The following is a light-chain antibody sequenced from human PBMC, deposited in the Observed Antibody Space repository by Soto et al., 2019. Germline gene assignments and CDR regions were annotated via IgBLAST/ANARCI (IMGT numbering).Light chain of an antibody. CDR2: DVS. Sequence: QSVLTQPASVSGSPGQSITISCTGTSSDVGGYNYVSWYQQHPGKAPKLMIYDVSNRPSGVSNRFSGSKSSNTASLTISGLQAEDEADYYCTSHTSTSTRVFGGGTKVTVL. CDR3: TSHTSTSTRV. V-gene: IGLV2-14*01. J-gene: IGLJ2*01. CDR1: SSDVGGYNY.